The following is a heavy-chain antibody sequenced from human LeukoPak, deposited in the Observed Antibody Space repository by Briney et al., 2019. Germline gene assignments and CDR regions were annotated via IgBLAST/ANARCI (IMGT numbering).Heavy chain of an antibody. CDR2: IYYSGST. CDR1: GGSISSSSYY. CDR3: ARTRYYYNSRSYGVPYYFDY. J-gene: IGHJ4*02. V-gene: IGHV4-39*01. D-gene: IGHD3-10*01. Sequence: PSETLSLTCSVSGGSISSSSYYWGWIRQPPGKGLKWIGSIYYSGSTYYNPSLKSRVAISVDTSKNQFSLKLSSVTAVDTAVYYCARTRYYYNSRSYGVPYYFDYWGQGTLVTVSS.